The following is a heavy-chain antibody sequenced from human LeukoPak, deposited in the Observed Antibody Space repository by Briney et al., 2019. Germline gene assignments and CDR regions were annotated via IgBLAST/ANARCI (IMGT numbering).Heavy chain of an antibody. J-gene: IGHJ2*01. CDR3: ARAGDRSWYFDL. CDR1: GFTFSSYS. D-gene: IGHD1-14*01. CDR2: ISSSSSTI. V-gene: IGHV3-48*04. Sequence: GGSLRLSCAASGFTFSSYSMNWVRQAPGKGLEWVSCISSSSSTIYYADSVKGRFTISRDNAKNSLYLQMNSLRAEDTAVYYCARAGDRSWYFDLWGRGTLVTVSS.